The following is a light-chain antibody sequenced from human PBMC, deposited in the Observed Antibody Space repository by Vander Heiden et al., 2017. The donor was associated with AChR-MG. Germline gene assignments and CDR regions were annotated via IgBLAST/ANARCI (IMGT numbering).Light chain of an antibody. CDR1: QSVSSN. CDR2: GAF. J-gene: IGKJ2*01. Sequence: EIVMTQSPATLSVSPGESVTLSCRASQSVSSNLAWYQQRPGQAPRVLIYGAFIRATGIPARFSGSGSGTDFTLTISSLQSEDFAVYYCQQYNVWPPNTFGQGTKLEIK. CDR3: QQYNVWPPNT. V-gene: IGKV3-15*01.